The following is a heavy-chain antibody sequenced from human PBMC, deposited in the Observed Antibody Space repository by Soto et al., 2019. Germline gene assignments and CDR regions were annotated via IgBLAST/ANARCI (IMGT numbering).Heavy chain of an antibody. J-gene: IGHJ4*02. Sequence: QVQLVESGGGVVQPGRSLRLSCAASGFTFRSYGMHWVRQAPGKGLEWVAVISYDGSNKYYADSVKGRFTISRDNSKNTLYLQMNSLRAEDTAVYYCAKERDIVVVVAPLDYWGQGTLVTVSS. D-gene: IGHD2-15*01. V-gene: IGHV3-30*18. CDR2: ISYDGSNK. CDR1: GFTFRSYG. CDR3: AKERDIVVVVAPLDY.